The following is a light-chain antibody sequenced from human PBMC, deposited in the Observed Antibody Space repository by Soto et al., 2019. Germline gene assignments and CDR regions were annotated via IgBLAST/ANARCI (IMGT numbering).Light chain of an antibody. CDR3: QQYNNWPWT. CDR2: DAS. V-gene: IGKV3-15*01. CDR1: QSVVRN. Sequence: EVVMTQSPATLSVSPGERATLSCRASQSVVRNLAWYQQRPGQTPRLLIYDASTRATGIPTRFSGSGSGTDFTLTISSLQSEDFAVYYCQQYNNWPWTFGQGTKVDIK. J-gene: IGKJ1*01.